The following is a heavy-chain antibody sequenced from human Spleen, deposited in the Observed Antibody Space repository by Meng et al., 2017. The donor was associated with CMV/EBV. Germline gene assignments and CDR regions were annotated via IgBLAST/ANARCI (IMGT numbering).Heavy chain of an antibody. CDR2: IRTYSGNT. V-gene: IGHV1-18*01. J-gene: IGHJ5*01. D-gene: IGHD7-27*01. CDR3: ARLKLGVAWFDP. Sequence: ASVKVSCKASGYTFTSYGNSWVRQAPGQGLEWMGWIRTYSGNTNYAQKFQGRVTMTTDTSTSTAYMELRSLRSDDTAVYYCARLKLGVAWFDPWGQGTLVTVSS. CDR1: GYTFTSYG.